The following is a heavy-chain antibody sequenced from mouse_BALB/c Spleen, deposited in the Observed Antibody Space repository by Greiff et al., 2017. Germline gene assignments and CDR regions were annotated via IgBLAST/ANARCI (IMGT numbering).Heavy chain of an antibody. V-gene: IGHV3-2*02. Sequence: QSGPGLVKPSQSLSLTCTVTGYSITSDYAWNWIRQFPGNKLEWMGYISYSGSTSYNPSLKSRISITRDTSKNQFFLQLNSVTTEDTATYYCATDSSGYAWFAYWGQGTLVTVSA. CDR1: GYSITSDYA. J-gene: IGHJ3*01. CDR3: ATDSSGYAWFAY. CDR2: ISYSGST. D-gene: IGHD3-2*01.